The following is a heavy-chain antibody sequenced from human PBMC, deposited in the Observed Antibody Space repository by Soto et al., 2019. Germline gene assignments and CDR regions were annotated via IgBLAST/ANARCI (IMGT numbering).Heavy chain of an antibody. CDR1: GGSFSGYY. V-gene: IGHV4-34*01. D-gene: IGHD2-2*01. Sequence: SETLSLTCAVYGGSFSGYYWSWIRQPPGKGLEWIGEINHSGSTNYNPSLKSRVTISVDTSKNQFSLKLSSVTAADTAVYYCARAVVVPAAPVGVYYYYYYMDVWGQGTTVTVSS. J-gene: IGHJ6*03. CDR2: INHSGST. CDR3: ARAVVVPAAPVGVYYYYYYMDV.